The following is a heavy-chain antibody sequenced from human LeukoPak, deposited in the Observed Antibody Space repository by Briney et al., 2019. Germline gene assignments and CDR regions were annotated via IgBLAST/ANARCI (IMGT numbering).Heavy chain of an antibody. D-gene: IGHD1-7*01. CDR2: IGISSGNT. CDR1: GFTSSDYS. CDR3: ARDTNYAFDN. Sequence: GGSLRLSCAASGFTSSDYSMNWVRQAPGKGLEWISYIGISSGNTKYADSVKGRFTISGDKAKNSLYLQMNSLRVEDTAVYFCARDTNYAFDNWGQGTLVTVSS. V-gene: IGHV3-48*01. J-gene: IGHJ4*02.